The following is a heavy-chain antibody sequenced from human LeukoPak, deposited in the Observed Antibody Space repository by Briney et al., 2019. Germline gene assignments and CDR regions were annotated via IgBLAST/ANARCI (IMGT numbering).Heavy chain of an antibody. V-gene: IGHV4-39*07. CDR1: GGSISTSIYY. D-gene: IGHD5-18*01. CDR2: IYYSGTT. J-gene: IGHJ5*02. Sequence: SETLSLTCTVSGGSISTSIYYWGWIRQPPGKGLEWIGSIYYSGTTYYNPSLKSRVTISVDTSKNQFSLKLSSVTAADTAVFYCARDLGYPRSWFDPWGQGTLVTVSS. CDR3: ARDLGYPRSWFDP.